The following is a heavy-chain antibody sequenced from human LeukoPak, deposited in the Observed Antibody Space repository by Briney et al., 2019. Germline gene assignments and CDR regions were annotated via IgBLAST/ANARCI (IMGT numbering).Heavy chain of an antibody. Sequence: QPGGSLRLSCAASGFTVSSSYMSWVRQAPGKGLEWVSVIYSGGTTYYADSVKGRFTISRDDSKNTLYLQMNDLRGEDTAVYFCARGSSAASAWGQGTLVSVSS. D-gene: IGHD6-13*01. V-gene: IGHV3-66*01. CDR2: IYSGGTT. CDR1: GFTVSSSY. J-gene: IGHJ4*02. CDR3: ARGSSAASA.